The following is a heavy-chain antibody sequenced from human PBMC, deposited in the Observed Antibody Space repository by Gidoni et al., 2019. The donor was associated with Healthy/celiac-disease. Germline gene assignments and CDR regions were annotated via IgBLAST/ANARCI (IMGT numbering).Heavy chain of an antibody. D-gene: IGHD3-22*01. V-gene: IGHV4-39*01. J-gene: IGHJ4*02. CDR2: IYYSGST. CDR3: ARVRAYYYDSSGPNYYFDY. Sequence: QLQLQESGPGLVKPSETLSLTCTVSGGSISSSSYYWGWIRQPPGKGLEWIGSIYYSGSTYYNPSLKSRVTISVDTSKNQFSLKLSSVTAADTAVYYCARVRAYYYDSSGPNYYFDYWGQGTLVTVSS. CDR1: GGSISSSSYY.